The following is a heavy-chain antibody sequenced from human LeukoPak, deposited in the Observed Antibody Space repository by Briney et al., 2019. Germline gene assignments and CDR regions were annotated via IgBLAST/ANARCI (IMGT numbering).Heavy chain of an antibody. CDR3: ARAGTTIFGVVTSYGMDV. CDR2: IYYSGST. CDR1: GGSISSYY. J-gene: IGHJ6*02. D-gene: IGHD3-3*01. Sequence: SETLSLTCTVSGGSISSYYWSWIRQPPGKGLEWIGYIYYSGSTNYNPSLKSRVTISVDTSKNQFPLKLSSVTAADTAVYYCARAGTTIFGVVTSYGMDVWGQGTTVTVSS. V-gene: IGHV4-59*01.